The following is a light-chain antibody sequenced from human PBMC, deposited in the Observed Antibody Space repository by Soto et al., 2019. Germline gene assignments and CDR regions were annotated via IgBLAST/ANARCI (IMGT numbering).Light chain of an antibody. CDR1: QSVSSSY. CDR2: GAS. Sequence: EIVLTQSPGTLCLSPGERATLSCRASQSVSSSYLAWYQQKPGQAPRLLIYGASSRATGIPDRFSGSGSGTDFTLTISRLEPEDFAVYYCQQYGTPRSVTFGQGTRLEIK. V-gene: IGKV3-20*01. CDR3: QQYGTPRSVT. J-gene: IGKJ5*01.